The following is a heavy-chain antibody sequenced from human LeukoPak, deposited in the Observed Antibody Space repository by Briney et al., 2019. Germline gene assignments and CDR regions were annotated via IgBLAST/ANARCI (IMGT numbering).Heavy chain of an antibody. Sequence: ASVKVSCKASGYSFTTYYMHWVRQAPGQGLEWMGIINPSGGSTDYSQRFQGRVTMTRDTSTSTVHMELSSLRSDDTAVYYCARAEPFPGGWYYHYWGQGTLATVSS. CDR2: INPSGGST. CDR1: GYSFTTYY. V-gene: IGHV1-46*01. J-gene: IGHJ4*02. D-gene: IGHD6-19*01. CDR3: ARAEPFPGGWYYHY.